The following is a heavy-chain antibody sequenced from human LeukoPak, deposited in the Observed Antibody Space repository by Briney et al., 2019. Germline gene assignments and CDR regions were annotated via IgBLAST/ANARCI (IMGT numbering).Heavy chain of an antibody. Sequence: PGGSLRLSCAASGFTFSSYAMSWVRQAPGKGLEWVSGIRGSGGVTFYADSVKGRFTISRDNSKNTLYLQMNSLRAEDTAVYYCAKGYCSGGSCAHFDYWGQGTLVTVSS. CDR1: GFTFSSYA. CDR2: IRGSGGVT. J-gene: IGHJ4*02. D-gene: IGHD2-15*01. CDR3: AKGYCSGGSCAHFDY. V-gene: IGHV3-23*01.